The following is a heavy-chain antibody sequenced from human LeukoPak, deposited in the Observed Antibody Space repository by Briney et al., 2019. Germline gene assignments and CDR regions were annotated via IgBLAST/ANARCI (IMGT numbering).Heavy chain of an antibody. CDR3: ARSNWGSSFDY. J-gene: IGHJ4*02. Sequence: PSETLSLTCAVYGWSFSGYYWSWIRQPPGKGLEWIGEINHSGSTNYNPSVKSRVTISVDTSKNQFSPKLSSVTAADTAVYYCARSNWGSSFDYWGQGTLVTVSS. CDR1: GWSFSGYY. CDR2: INHSGST. V-gene: IGHV4-34*01. D-gene: IGHD7-27*01.